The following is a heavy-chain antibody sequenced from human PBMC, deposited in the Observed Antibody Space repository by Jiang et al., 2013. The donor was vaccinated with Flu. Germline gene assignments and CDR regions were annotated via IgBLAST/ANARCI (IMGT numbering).Heavy chain of an antibody. CDR1: GFTFSSYY. CDR2: ISTSSSYI. CDR3: ARDRDDYNSASDTFDI. J-gene: IGHJ3*02. D-gene: IGHD5-24*01. V-gene: IGHV3-21*01. Sequence: VQLVESGGGLVKPGGSLRLSCGASGFTFSSYYMNWVRQAPGKGLEWVSSISTSSSYIYYADSVRGRFTISRDNAKNSLYLQMNSLRAEDTAVYYCARDRDDYNSASDTFDIVGPRTMVTVSS.